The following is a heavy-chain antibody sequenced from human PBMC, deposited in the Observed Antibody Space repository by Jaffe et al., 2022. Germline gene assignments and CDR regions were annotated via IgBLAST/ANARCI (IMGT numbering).Heavy chain of an antibody. D-gene: IGHD3-9*01. CDR3: AKEGSDYDILTGYSSAFDI. V-gene: IGHV3-43D*04. CDR2: ISWDGGST. Sequence: EVQLVESGGVVVQPGGSLRLSCAASGFTFDDYAMHWVRQAPGKGLEWVSLISWDGGSTYYADSVKGRFTISRDNSKNSLYLQMNSLRAEDTALYYCAKEGSDYDILTGYSSAFDIWGQGTMVTVSS. CDR1: GFTFDDYA. J-gene: IGHJ3*02.